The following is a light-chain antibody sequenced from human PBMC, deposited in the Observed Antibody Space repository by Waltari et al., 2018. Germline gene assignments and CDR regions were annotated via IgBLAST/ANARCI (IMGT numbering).Light chain of an antibody. Sequence: QSALTQPPSASGSPGQSVTISCTGTSSDVGAYDYVSWYQQHPGKAPKFIIYAVNKRPSGVPDRFSGSKSGNTASLTVSGLQAEDEADYYCSSYGGSNNFAVFGGGTKLTVL. CDR1: SSDVGAYDY. CDR2: AVN. V-gene: IGLV2-8*01. CDR3: SSYGGSNNFAV. J-gene: IGLJ2*01.